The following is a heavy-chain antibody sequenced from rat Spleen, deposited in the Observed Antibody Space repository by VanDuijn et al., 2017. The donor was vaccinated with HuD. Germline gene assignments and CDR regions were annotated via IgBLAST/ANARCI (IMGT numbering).Heavy chain of an antibody. CDR3: ARRHYGYTDYFDY. V-gene: IGHV5-29*01. J-gene: IGHJ2*01. CDR1: GFTFSDYY. D-gene: IGHD1-9*01. CDR2: ISFDGSGT. Sequence: EVRLVESDGGLVQPGRSLKLSCAASGFTFSDYYMAWVRQAPSKGLEWVATISFDGSGTYYRDSVKGRFTISRDNAKSTLSLQMDSLRSEDTATYYCARRHYGYTDYFDYWGQGVMVTVSS.